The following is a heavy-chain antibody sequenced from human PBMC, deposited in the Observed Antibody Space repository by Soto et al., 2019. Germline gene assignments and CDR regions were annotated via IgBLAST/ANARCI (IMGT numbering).Heavy chain of an antibody. V-gene: IGHV4-59*01. D-gene: IGHD1-26*01. CDR1: GGSISSYY. CDR2: IYYSGST. J-gene: IGHJ5*02. CDR3: ARAIVGENWFDP. Sequence: SETLSLTCTVSGGSISSYYWSWIRQPPGKGLEWIGYIYYSGSTNYNPSLKSRVTISVDTSKNQFSLKLSSVTAADTAVYYCARAIVGENWFDPWGQGTLVTVSS.